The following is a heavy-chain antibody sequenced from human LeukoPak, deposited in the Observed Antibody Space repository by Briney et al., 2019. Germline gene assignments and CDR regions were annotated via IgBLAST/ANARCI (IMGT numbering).Heavy chain of an antibody. CDR1: GFTFSSYA. CDR2: ISYDGSNK. J-gene: IGHJ4*02. CDR3: ASELSEYYFDY. V-gene: IGHV3-30-3*01. Sequence: GGSLRLSCAASGFTFSSYAMHWVRQAPGKGLEWVAVISYDGSNKYYADSVKGRFTISRDNSKNTLYLQMNSLRAEDTAVYYCASELSEYYFDYWGQGTLVTVSS.